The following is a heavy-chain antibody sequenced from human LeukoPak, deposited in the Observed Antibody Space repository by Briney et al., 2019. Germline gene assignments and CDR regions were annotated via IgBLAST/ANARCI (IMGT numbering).Heavy chain of an antibody. D-gene: IGHD3-3*01. CDR3: ARGNDFWSGFYLHDAFDI. CDR1: GVNYSRYS. Sequence: GGSLRLSCAASGVNYSRYSMNWVRQAPGKGLEWVSYISSTASTIYYADSVKGRFTISRDNAKNSLYMQMNSLRAEDTAVYYCARGNDFWSGFYLHDAFDIWGQGTMVTVSS. J-gene: IGHJ3*02. V-gene: IGHV3-48*01. CDR2: ISSTASTI.